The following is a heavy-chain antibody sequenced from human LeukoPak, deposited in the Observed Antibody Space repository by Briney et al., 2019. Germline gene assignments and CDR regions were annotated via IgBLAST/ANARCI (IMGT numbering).Heavy chain of an antibody. J-gene: IGHJ4*02. D-gene: IGHD3-22*01. V-gene: IGHV4-4*02. Sequence: SETLSLTCAVSGGSISSSNWWSWVRQPPGKGLEWIGEIYHSGSTNYNPSLKSRVTIPVDKSENQFSLKLSSVTAADTAVYYCARSPVYDSSGYYPDHWGQGTLVTVSS. CDR2: IYHSGST. CDR1: GGSISSSNW. CDR3: ARSPVYDSSGYYPDH.